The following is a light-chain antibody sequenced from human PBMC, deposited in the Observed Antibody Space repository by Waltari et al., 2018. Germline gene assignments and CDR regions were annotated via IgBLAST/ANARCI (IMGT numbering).Light chain of an antibody. Sequence: DIVMTQSPDSLAVSLGARATINCKSSQSLLYSSNNKNSLAWYQQKPGKAPKLLIYWASSRESGVPDRFVASGSGTDFTLTVSGLQAEDLAVDSCQQYYSTPRTFGGGTNVEIK. CDR2: WAS. J-gene: IGKJ4*01. V-gene: IGKV4-1*01. CDR3: QQYYSTPRT. CDR1: QSLLYSSNNKNS.